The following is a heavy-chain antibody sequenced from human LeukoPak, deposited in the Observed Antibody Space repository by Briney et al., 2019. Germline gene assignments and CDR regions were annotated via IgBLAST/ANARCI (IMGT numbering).Heavy chain of an antibody. CDR1: GFTFSSYG. CDR2: ISYDGSNK. D-gene: IGHD4-23*01. CDR3: AKMNDYGGDFDY. J-gene: IGHJ4*02. V-gene: IGHV3-30*18. Sequence: GGSLRLSCAASGFTFSSYGMHWVRQAPGKGLEWVAVISYDGSNKYYADSVKGRFTISRDNSKNTLYLQMNSLRAEDTAVYYCAKMNDYGGDFDYWGQGTLVTVSS.